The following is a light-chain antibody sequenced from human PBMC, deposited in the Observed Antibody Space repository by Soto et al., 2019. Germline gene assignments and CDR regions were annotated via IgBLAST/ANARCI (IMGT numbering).Light chain of an antibody. J-gene: IGLJ1*01. Sequence: QSALTQPASVSGTPGQSITISCTGTSSDVGAYNYVFWYQQHPGKAPKLMIYDVSNRPSGVSNRFSGSKSGNTASLTISGLQAEDEADYYCSSSTSESTYVLGAGTKLTVL. CDR2: DVS. V-gene: IGLV2-14*03. CDR3: SSSTSESTYV. CDR1: SSDVGAYNY.